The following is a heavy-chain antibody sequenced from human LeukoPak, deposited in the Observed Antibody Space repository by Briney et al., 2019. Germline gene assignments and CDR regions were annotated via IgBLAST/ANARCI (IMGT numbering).Heavy chain of an antibody. CDR2: IWYDGSKK. D-gene: IGHD3-10*01. J-gene: IGHJ4*02. Sequence: PGRSLRLSCAASGFSFRSYGIHWVRQAPGKGLEWVAVIWYDGSKKYYADSVKGRFTISRDNSKNTLYPQMDSLRAEDTAVYYCARENTMVRGVTLYYFDYWGQGTLVTVSS. CDR3: ARENTMVRGVTLYYFDY. CDR1: GFSFRSYG. V-gene: IGHV3-33*01.